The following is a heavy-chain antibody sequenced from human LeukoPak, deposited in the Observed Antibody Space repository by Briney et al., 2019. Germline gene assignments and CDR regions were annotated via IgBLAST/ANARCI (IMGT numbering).Heavy chain of an antibody. CDR2: ISYDGSNK. V-gene: IGHV3-30-3*01. Sequence: PGRSLRLSCAASGFTFDNYAMHWVRQAPGKGLECVAVISYDGSNKYYRDFLKGRFTISRDNSKKSLYLQMNSLRAEDTAVYYCAGEPPFTYYFDLWGQGTLVTVSS. CDR3: AGEPPFTYYFDL. CDR1: GFTFDNYA. J-gene: IGHJ4*02.